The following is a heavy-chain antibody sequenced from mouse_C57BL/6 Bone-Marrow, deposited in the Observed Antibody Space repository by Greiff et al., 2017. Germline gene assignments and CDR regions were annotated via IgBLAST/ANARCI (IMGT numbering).Heavy chain of an antibody. CDR2: IDPETGGT. CDR1: GYTFTDYE. J-gene: IGHJ3*01. CDR3: TRGGLYYDYAWFAY. D-gene: IGHD2-4*01. V-gene: IGHV1-15*01. Sequence: VQLQQSGAELVRPGASVTLSCKASGYTFTDYEMHWVKQTPVHGLELIGAIDPETGGTAYNQKFRGKAILTADKSSSKAYMDLRSLTSEDSAVDYGTRGGLYYDYAWFAYWGQGTLVTVSA.